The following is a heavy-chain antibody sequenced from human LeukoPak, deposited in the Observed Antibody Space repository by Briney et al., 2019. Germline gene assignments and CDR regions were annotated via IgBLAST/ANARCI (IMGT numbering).Heavy chain of an antibody. CDR1: GFTFSSYD. CDR3: ARSGGRVIVVGKGYFDY. J-gene: IGHJ4*02. V-gene: IGHV3-33*01. D-gene: IGHD3-22*01. Sequence: GGSLRLSCAASGFTFSSYDMHWVRQAPGRGLEWVALIWSDGSNRYYADSVKGRFTISRDNSENTLYLQMNSQRVEDTAVYYCARSGGRVIVVGKGYFDYWGQGTLVTVSS. CDR2: IWSDGSNR.